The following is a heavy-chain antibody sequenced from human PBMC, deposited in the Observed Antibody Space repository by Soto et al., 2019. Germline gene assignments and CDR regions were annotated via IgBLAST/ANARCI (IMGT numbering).Heavy chain of an antibody. D-gene: IGHD1-1*01. Sequence: EVQLLDSGGGLVQPGGSLRLSCAASGFTFTNYAMSWVRQAPGKGLEWVSSISGSGGSTYYADSVKGRFTISRDNSKNTLYLQMNSLRVEDTALYYCARTVVFDPGGQGTLVTVSS. CDR3: ARTVVFDP. CDR1: GFTFTNYA. CDR2: ISGSGGST. J-gene: IGHJ5*02. V-gene: IGHV3-23*01.